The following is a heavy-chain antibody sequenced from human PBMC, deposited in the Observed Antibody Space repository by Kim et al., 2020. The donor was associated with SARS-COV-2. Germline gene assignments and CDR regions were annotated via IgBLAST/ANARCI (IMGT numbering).Heavy chain of an antibody. CDR1: GYTFTSYY. D-gene: IGHD5-18*01. V-gene: IGHV1-46*01. Sequence: ASVKVSCKASGYTFTSYYMHWVRQAPGQGLEWMGIINPSGGSTSYAQKFQGRVTMTRDTSTSTVYMELSSLRSEDTAVYYGARGRIQLWSTGYYYYYMDVWGKGTTVTVSS. CDR3: ARGRIQLWSTGYYYYYMDV. J-gene: IGHJ6*03. CDR2: INPSGGST.